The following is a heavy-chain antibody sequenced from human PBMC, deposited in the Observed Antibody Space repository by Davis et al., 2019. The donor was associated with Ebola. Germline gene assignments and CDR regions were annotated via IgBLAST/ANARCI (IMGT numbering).Heavy chain of an antibody. V-gene: IGHV4-38-2*02. J-gene: IGHJ4*02. D-gene: IGHD5-18*01. Sequence: SETLSLTCTVSGYSINRGFTWGWIRQPPGKGLEWVGSIYHSGSTYYNPSLKSRVTISVDRSKNQFSLKLSSVTAADTAVYYCASSGYSYGFDYWGQGTLVTVSS. CDR2: IYHSGST. CDR1: GYSINRGFT. CDR3: ASSGYSYGFDY.